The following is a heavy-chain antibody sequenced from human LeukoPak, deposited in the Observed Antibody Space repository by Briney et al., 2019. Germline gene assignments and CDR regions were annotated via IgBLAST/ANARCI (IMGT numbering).Heavy chain of an antibody. J-gene: IGHJ4*02. CDR3: ARGKTGTTDFDY. CDR2: INHSGST. D-gene: IGHD1-1*01. CDR1: GGSISSSSYY. Sequence: SETLSLTCTVSGGSISSSSYYWSWIRQPPGKGLEWIGEINHSGSTNYNPSLKSRVTISVDTSKNQFSLKLSSVTAADTAVYYCARGKTGTTDFDYWGQGTLVTVSS. V-gene: IGHV4-39*07.